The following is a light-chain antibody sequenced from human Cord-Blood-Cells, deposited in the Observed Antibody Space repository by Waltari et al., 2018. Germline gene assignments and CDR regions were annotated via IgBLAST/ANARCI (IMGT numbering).Light chain of an antibody. CDR3: QQYNSYSRT. V-gene: IGKV1-5*03. J-gene: IGKJ1*01. CDR2: KAS. Sequence: DIQMTQSPSTLSASVGDRVTITCRASQSIRSWLAWYQQKPGKAPKLLIYKASILESGVPSRFSGCGSGTEFTLTISSLQPDDFATYYCQQYNSYSRTFGQGTKVEIK. CDR1: QSIRSW.